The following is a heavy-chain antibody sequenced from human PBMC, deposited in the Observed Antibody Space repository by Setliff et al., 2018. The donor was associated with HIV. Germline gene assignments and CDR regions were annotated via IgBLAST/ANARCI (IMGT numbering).Heavy chain of an antibody. CDR3: ARDSAIVTTIIDHYYGMDV. J-gene: IGHJ6*02. D-gene: IGHD5-12*01. CDR1: GYTFTDYA. V-gene: IGHV1-3*01. Sequence: ASVKVSCKASGYTFTDYAIYWMRQALGQRLEWLGWINAGNGNTEYSQNFQGRVTISRDTSASTAYMELSSLRSEDTAVYYCARDSAIVTTIIDHYYGMDVWGQGTTVTVSS. CDR2: INAGNGNT.